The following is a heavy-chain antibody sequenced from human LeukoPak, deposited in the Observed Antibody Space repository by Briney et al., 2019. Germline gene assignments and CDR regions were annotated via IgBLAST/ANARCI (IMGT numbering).Heavy chain of an antibody. J-gene: IGHJ4*02. D-gene: IGHD1-26*01. CDR2: IYTSGAT. Sequence: SETLSLTCSVSGDSISSYYWSWIRQPAGKGLEWIGRIYTSGATKYSASPKSRVTISVDKSKSQLSLKLRSVTAADTAVYYCARDVGASNFDYWGQGTLVTVSS. CDR3: ARDVGASNFDY. CDR1: GDSISSYY. V-gene: IGHV4-4*07.